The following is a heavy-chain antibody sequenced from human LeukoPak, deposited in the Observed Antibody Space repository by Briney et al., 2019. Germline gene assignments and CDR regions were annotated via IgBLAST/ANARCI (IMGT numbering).Heavy chain of an antibody. D-gene: IGHD3-22*01. CDR3: TGDNFDSSVKFDY. CDR1: GFTFSGSA. Sequence: LPGGSLRLSCVVSGFTFSGSAVHWVRQASGKGLEWDGRISSKANNYATAYAASVKGRFTISRDDSKNTAYLQMNSLKTEDTAVYYCTGDNFDSSVKFDYWGQGTLVTVSS. CDR2: ISSKANNYAT. V-gene: IGHV3-73*01. J-gene: IGHJ4*02.